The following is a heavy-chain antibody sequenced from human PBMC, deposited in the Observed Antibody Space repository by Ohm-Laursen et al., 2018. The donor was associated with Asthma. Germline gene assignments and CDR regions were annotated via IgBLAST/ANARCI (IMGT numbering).Heavy chain of an antibody. Sequence: SLRLSCAASGFTFSSYGMHWVRQAPGKGLEWVAVISYDGSNKYYADSVKGRFTISRDNSKNTLYLQMNSLRAEDTAVCYCARSYYYDSSGYYWDYGMDVWGQGTTVTVSS. CDR1: GFTFSSYG. CDR2: ISYDGSNK. CDR3: ARSYYYDSSGYYWDYGMDV. D-gene: IGHD3-22*01. J-gene: IGHJ6*02. V-gene: IGHV3-30*03.